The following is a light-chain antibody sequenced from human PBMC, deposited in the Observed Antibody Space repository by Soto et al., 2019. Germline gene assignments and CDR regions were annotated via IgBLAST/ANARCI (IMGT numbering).Light chain of an antibody. CDR3: QQYGSSPPVT. V-gene: IGKV3-20*01. CDR1: QSVTGSY. J-gene: IGKJ3*01. Sequence: EIVSTQSPGTLSLSPGERAPLSCRASQSVTGSYLACYQQKPGQAPRFLTYGASSRAPGIPDRFSGSGSGTDFTLTISRLEPEDSGVYYCQQYGSSPPVTFGPGTKVAIK. CDR2: GAS.